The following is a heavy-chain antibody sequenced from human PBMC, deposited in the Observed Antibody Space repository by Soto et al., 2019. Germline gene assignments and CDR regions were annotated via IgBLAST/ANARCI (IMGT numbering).Heavy chain of an antibody. Sequence: PGGSLRLSCSASGFTFNKFAMHWVRQAPGTGLEYVSAISDTGGSKFHAESVKGRFSISRDNSKDTLFLQMSSLRVEDTAVYYCVKGNRGEYWYYYTGVDVWGQGTTVTVS. D-gene: IGHD5-12*01. J-gene: IGHJ6*02. CDR3: VKGNRGEYWYYYTGVDV. V-gene: IGHV3-64D*06. CDR2: ISDTGGSK. CDR1: GFTFNKFA.